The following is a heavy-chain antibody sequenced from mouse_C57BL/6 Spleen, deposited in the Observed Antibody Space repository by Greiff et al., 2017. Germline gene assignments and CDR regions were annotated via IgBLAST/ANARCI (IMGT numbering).Heavy chain of an antibody. CDR1: GFTFSDYG. V-gene: IGHV5-17*01. Sequence: EVMLVESGGGLVKPGGSLKLSCAASGFTFSDYGMHWVRQAPEKGLEWVAYISSGSSTIYYADTVKGRFTISRDNAKNTLFLQMTSLRSEDTAMYYCAREIYYSNYFYFDYWGQGTTLTVSS. CDR2: ISSGSSTI. J-gene: IGHJ2*01. D-gene: IGHD2-5*01. CDR3: AREIYYSNYFYFDY.